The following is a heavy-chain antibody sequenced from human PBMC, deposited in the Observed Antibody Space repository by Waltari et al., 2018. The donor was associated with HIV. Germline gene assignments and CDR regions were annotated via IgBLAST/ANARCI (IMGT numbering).Heavy chain of an antibody. CDR1: GGSISSNTYY. CDR2: VSYSGST. CDR3: ATYSDFWSGYSERHSYEYGINV. D-gene: IGHD3-3*01. V-gene: IGHV4-39*01. Sequence: QLQLQESGPGLVKPSETLSLTCTVSGGSISSNTYYWGWLRQPPGKGLEWFGRVSYSGSTYYNPSLKSRVTISVETSKTQFSLKLNSVTAADTAVYYCATYSDFWSGYSERHSYEYGINVWGQGTTVTVSS. J-gene: IGHJ6*02.